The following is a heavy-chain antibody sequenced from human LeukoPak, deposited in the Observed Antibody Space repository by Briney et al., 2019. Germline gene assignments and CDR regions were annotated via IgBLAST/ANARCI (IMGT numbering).Heavy chain of an antibody. CDR3: ARDIYCSSTSCYGIGAFDP. J-gene: IGHJ5*02. CDR2: INTNSGGT. V-gene: IGHV1-2*02. CDR1: GYTFTGYY. Sequence: ASVKVSCKASGYTFTGYYIHWVRQAPGQGPEWMGWINTNSGGTNYAQKLQGRVTMTTDTSTSTAYMELRSLRSDDTAVYYCARDIYCSSTSCYGIGAFDPWGQGTLVTVSS. D-gene: IGHD2-2*01.